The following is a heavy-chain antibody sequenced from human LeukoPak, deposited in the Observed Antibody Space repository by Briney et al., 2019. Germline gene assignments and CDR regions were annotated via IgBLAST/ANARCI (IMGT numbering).Heavy chain of an antibody. Sequence: ASVKVSCKASRGTFSSYAISWVRQAPGQGLEWMGGIIPIFGTANYAQKFQDRVTITADESTSTAYMEQRSLRSDDTAVYYCARRAMIVPKFDYWGQGTLVTVSS. CDR1: RGTFSSYA. J-gene: IGHJ4*02. V-gene: IGHV1-69*01. CDR3: ARRAMIVPKFDY. D-gene: IGHD3-22*01. CDR2: IIPIFGTA.